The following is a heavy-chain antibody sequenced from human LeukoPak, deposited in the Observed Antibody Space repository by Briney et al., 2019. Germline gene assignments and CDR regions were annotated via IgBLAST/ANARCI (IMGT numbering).Heavy chain of an antibody. J-gene: IGHJ6*03. Sequence: PGGSLRLSCAASGFPFSTYDMTWVRQAPGNGLERLSAIRVPDGSAYYADSVKGRFTLSRDNSKNTLYLQMNSLRAEDTAKYYCAKGSCSSHICYYFYYMDVWGKGTTVTVSS. D-gene: IGHD3-10*01. CDR3: AKGSCSSHICYYFYYMDV. CDR1: GFPFSTYD. CDR2: IRVPDGSA. V-gene: IGHV3-23*01.